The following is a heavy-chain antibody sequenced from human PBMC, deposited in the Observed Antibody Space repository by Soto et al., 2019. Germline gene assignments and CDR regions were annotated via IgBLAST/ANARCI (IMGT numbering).Heavy chain of an antibody. D-gene: IGHD5-12*01. CDR2: IYPGDSDT. J-gene: IGHJ3*02. Sequence: PGESLKISCRGSGYSVTNYWIGWVRQMPGKGLESMGIIYPGDSDTRYNPSFQGRVTISVDKSTSTAYLQWYSLTASDTAIYYCARVAMFKAFDIWGQGTMVTVSS. CDR3: ARVAMFKAFDI. CDR1: GYSVTNYW. V-gene: IGHV5-51*01.